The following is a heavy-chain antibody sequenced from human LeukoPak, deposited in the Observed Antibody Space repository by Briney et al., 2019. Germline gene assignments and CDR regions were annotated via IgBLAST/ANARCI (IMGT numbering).Heavy chain of an antibody. J-gene: IGHJ4*02. CDR3: ARKDDSSGYYSDY. CDR2: ISSSSSYI. CDR1: GFTFSSYS. D-gene: IGHD3-22*01. Sequence: PGGSLRLSXAASGFTFSSYSMNWVRQAPGKGREWVSSISSSSSYIYYADSVKGRFTISRDNAKNSLYLQMNSLRAEDTAVYYCARKDDSSGYYSDYWGQGTLVTVSS. V-gene: IGHV3-21*01.